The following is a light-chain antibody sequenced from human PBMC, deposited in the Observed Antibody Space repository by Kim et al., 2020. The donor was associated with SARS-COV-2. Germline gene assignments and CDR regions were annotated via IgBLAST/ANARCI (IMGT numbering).Light chain of an antibody. Sequence: EIVLTQSPATLSLSPGEGATLSCRASQSVSRYLAWYQQKPGQAPRLLIYLASNRATGIPARFSGSGSGTDFTLTINSLEPEDLAVYYCQQHDNWPLTFGGGTKLEIK. CDR2: LAS. CDR1: QSVSRY. CDR3: QQHDNWPLT. V-gene: IGKV3-11*01. J-gene: IGKJ4*01.